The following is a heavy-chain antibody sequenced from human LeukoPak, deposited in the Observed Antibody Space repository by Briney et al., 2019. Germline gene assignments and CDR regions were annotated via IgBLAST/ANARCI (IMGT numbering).Heavy chain of an antibody. CDR2: INAGNGNT. CDR1: GYTFTTYS. Sequence: GASVKVSCKASGYTFTTYSIHWVRQAPGQRLEWMGWINAGNGNTKYSQKFQGRVTITRDTSASIVYMELSSLRSEDTAMYYCARDLSHDYWGQGTLVTVSS. D-gene: IGHD3-3*02. J-gene: IGHJ4*02. V-gene: IGHV1-3*01. CDR3: ARDLSHDY.